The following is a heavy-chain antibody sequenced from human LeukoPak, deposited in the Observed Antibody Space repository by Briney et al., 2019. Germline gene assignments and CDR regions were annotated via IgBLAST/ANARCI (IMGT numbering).Heavy chain of an antibody. J-gene: IGHJ5*02. CDR3: ARLWRDPEYNIVVVPAARGHWFDP. CDR1: GGSISSYY. Sequence: PSETLSLTCTVSGGSISSYYWSWIRQPPGKGLEWIGYIYYSGSTNYNPSLKSRVTISVDTSKNQFSLKLSSVTAADTAVYYCARLWRDPEYNIVVVPAARGHWFDPWGQGTLVTVSS. D-gene: IGHD2-2*01. V-gene: IGHV4-59*01. CDR2: IYYSGST.